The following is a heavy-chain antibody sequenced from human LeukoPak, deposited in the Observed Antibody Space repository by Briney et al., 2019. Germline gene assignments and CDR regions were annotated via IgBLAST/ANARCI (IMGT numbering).Heavy chain of an antibody. D-gene: IGHD6-13*01. CDR1: GFSFSDSG. V-gene: IGHV3-30*02. CDR2: IRYDGSNK. CDR3: AKDTSGSWD. Sequence: PGGSLRLSCAASGFSFSDSGIHWVRQAPGKGLEWVAFIRYDGSNKYYADSVKGRFTVSRDNSKNTLYLQMNSLRAEDTAVYYCAKDTSGSWDWGQGTLVTVSS. J-gene: IGHJ4*02.